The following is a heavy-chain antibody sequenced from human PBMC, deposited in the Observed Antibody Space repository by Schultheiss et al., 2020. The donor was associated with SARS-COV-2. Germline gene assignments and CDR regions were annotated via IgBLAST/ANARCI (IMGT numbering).Heavy chain of an antibody. J-gene: IGHJ4*02. CDR2: IRTDGGDT. Sequence: GGSLRLSCAASGFPFSNFWMTWVRQVPGKGLVWVARIRTDGGDTRYADSVRGRFTISRDNAKNTLYLQMNSLRVEDTAVYFCAREGGGSGWDFDYWGQGTLVTVSS. CDR1: GFPFSNFW. D-gene: IGHD6-19*01. CDR3: AREGGGSGWDFDY. V-gene: IGHV3-74*01.